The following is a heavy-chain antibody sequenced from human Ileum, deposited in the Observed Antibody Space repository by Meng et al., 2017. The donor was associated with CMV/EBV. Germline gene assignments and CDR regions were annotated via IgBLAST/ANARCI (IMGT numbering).Heavy chain of an antibody. J-gene: IGHJ4*02. CDR2: ISGGGDGT. Sequence: ESWGGVGQRGGSLRLSCAASGLSFSSYALCWVRQARGKGLEGVSSISGGGDGTYYADSVKDRFTISRDISKNTLYLQMKNLRAEDTAIYYCATELGIERDSWGQGTLVTVSS. V-gene: IGHV3-23*01. CDR1: GLSFSSYA. D-gene: IGHD7-27*01. CDR3: ATELGIERDS.